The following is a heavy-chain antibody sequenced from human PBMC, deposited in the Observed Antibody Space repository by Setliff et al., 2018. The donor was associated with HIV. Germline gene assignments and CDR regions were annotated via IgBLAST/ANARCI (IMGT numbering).Heavy chain of an antibody. CDR2: AYYSGSS. Sequence: SETLSLTCSVSGDSISSSNYYWGWIRQPPGKGLEWIGSAYYSGSSYYSPSLRSRVTISVDTSKNQFSLRLSSVTAADTGVYYCARHRDPPGSRWIFYYYYMDLWGGGTTVTVSS. J-gene: IGHJ6*03. V-gene: IGHV4-39*01. CDR3: ARHRDPPGSRWIFYYYYMDL. D-gene: IGHD6-13*01. CDR1: GDSISSSNYY.